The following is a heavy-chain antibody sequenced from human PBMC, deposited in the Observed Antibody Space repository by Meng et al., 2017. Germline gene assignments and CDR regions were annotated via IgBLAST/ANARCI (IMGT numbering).Heavy chain of an antibody. CDR3: ARVGSSGWYEYFQH. CDR2: INPKSGDT. Sequence: ASVKVSCKASGYTFPDYWLHWVRRAPGQGLEWMGRINPKSGDTHYAQRFQGRVTMTGDTSISTAYMELSGLRSDDTAVYYCARVGSSGWYEYFQHWGQGTLVTVSS. J-gene: IGHJ1*01. CDR1: GYTFPDYW. V-gene: IGHV1-2*06. D-gene: IGHD6-19*01.